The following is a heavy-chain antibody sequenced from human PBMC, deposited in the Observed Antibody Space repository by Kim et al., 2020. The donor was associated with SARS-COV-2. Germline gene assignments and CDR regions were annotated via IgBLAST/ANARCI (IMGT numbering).Heavy chain of an antibody. D-gene: IGHD3-22*01. V-gene: IGHV3-23*01. CDR3: AKDGGVSGYYYEKYYYYGMDV. J-gene: IGHJ6*02. Sequence: GGSLRLSCAASGFTFSSYAMSWVRQAPGKGLEWVSAISGSGGSTYYADSVKGRFTISRDNSKNTLYLQMNSRRAKDTAVYYCAKDGGVSGYYYEKYYYYGMDVWGQGSTVTVSS. CDR2: ISGSGGST. CDR1: GFTFSSYA.